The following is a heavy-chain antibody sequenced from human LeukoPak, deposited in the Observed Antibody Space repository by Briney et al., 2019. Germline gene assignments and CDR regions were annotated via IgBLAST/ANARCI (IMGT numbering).Heavy chain of an antibody. V-gene: IGHV3-23*01. J-gene: IGHJ4*02. D-gene: IGHD3-10*01. CDR2: ISGSGGST. Sequence: PGGALRLSCADSGFTFSSYWMSWVRQAPGKGLEWVSAISGSGGSTYYADSVKGRFTISRDNSKNTLYLQMNSLRAEDTAVYYCAKDRHMVRGVINYWGQGTLVTVSS. CDR1: GFTFSSYW. CDR3: AKDRHMVRGVINY.